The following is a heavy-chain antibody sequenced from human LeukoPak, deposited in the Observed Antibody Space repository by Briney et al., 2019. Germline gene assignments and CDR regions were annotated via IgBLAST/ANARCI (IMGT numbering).Heavy chain of an antibody. D-gene: IGHD2-21*02. CDR1: GGSISSSNW. CDR2: IYHSGST. CDR3: ASTPSRGYCGGDCYLSEWYFDL. Sequence: SETLSLTCAVSGGSISSSNWWSWVRQPPGKGLEWIGEIYHSGSTNYNPSLKSRVTISVDKSKNQFSLKLSSVTAADTAVYYCASTPSRGYCGGDCYLSEWYFDLWGCGTLVTVSS. V-gene: IGHV4-4*02. J-gene: IGHJ2*01.